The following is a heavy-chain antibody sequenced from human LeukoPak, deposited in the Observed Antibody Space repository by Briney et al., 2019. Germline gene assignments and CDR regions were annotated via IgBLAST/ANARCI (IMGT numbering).Heavy chain of an antibody. CDR1: GFTFSSYG. V-gene: IGHV3-30*18. CDR3: AKLGGPVPDATDPLY. CDR2: ISYDGSNK. J-gene: IGHJ4*02. D-gene: IGHD3-16*01. Sequence: PGRSLRLSCALSGFTFSSYGMHWVRQAAGKGLKWVAGISYDGSNKYYADSVKGRFTISRDNSKNTLYLQMNSLRAEDTAVYYCAKLGGPVPDATDPLYWGQGTLVTVSS.